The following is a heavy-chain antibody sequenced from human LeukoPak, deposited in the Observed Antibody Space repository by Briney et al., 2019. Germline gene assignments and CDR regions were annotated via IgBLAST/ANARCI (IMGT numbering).Heavy chain of an antibody. CDR3: ARGPNSGSYYLYFDY. V-gene: IGHV1-69*01. Sequence: SVKVSCKASGGTFSSYAISWVRQAPGQGLEWMGGIIPIFGTANYAQKFQGRVTTTADESTSTAYMELSSLRSEDTAVYYCARGPNSGSYYLYFDYWGQGTLVTVSS. J-gene: IGHJ4*02. CDR2: IIPIFGTA. D-gene: IGHD1-26*01. CDR1: GGTFSSYA.